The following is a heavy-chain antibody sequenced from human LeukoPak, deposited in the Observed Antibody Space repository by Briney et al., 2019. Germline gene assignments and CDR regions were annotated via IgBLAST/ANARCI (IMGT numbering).Heavy chain of an antibody. CDR2: ISDDGDVT. CDR3: AREIGPFDY. J-gene: IGHJ4*02. Sequence: GGSLRLSCAASELTVRIFAMSWVRQAPGKGLEWVSTISDDGDVTYYVDSVKGRFIVSRDNSMRTLYLQMNSLRADDTAVYFCAREIGPFDYWGQGTLVTVSS. V-gene: IGHV3-23*01. D-gene: IGHD2/OR15-2a*01. CDR1: ELTVRIFA.